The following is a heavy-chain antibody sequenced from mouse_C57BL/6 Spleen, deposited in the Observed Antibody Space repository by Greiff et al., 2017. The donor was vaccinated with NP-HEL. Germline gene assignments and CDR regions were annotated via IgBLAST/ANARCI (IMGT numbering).Heavy chain of an antibody. D-gene: IGHD1-1*01. V-gene: IGHV1-4*01. CDR1: GYTFTSYT. CDR3: ARGTTVVANFDY. J-gene: IGHJ2*01. Sequence: VQLQQSGAELARPGASVKMSCKASGYTFTSYTMHWVKQRPGQGLEWIGYINPSSGYTKYNQKFKDKATLTADKSSSTAYMQLSSLTSEDSAVYYCARGTTVVANFDYWGQGTTLTVSS. CDR2: INPSSGYT.